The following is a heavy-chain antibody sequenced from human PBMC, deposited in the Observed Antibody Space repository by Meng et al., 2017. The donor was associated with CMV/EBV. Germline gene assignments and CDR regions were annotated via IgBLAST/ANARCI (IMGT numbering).Heavy chain of an antibody. V-gene: IGHV3-30*04. CDR1: GFTFSSYA. CDR3: ARDWRQWLGSYYYYGMDV. CDR2: ISYDGSNK. J-gene: IGHJ6*02. Sequence: SCAASGFTFSSYAMHWVRQAPGKGLEWVAVISYDGSNKYYADSAKGRFTISRDNSKNTLYLQMNSLRAEDTAVYYCARDWRQWLGSYYYYGMDVWGQGTTVTVSS. D-gene: IGHD6-19*01.